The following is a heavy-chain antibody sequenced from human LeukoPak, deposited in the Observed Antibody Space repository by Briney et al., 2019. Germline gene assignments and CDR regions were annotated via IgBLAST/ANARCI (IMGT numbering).Heavy chain of an antibody. Sequence: PGGSLRLSCAASGFTFSSNEMNWVRQAPGKGLEWVSYISRSGSTIYYADSVKGRFTISRDIAKNSLYLQMNSLRAEDTAVYYCARDWAYDYVWGSYRYDLDYWGQGTLVTVSS. J-gene: IGHJ4*02. V-gene: IGHV3-48*03. CDR2: ISRSGSTI. CDR3: ARDWAYDYVWGSYRYDLDY. CDR1: GFTFSSNE. D-gene: IGHD3-16*02.